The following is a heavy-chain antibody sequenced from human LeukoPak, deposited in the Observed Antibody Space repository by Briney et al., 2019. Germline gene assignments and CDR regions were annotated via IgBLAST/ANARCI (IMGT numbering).Heavy chain of an antibody. D-gene: IGHD6-19*01. CDR3: ARQFSVASIAASAFDY. J-gene: IGHJ4*02. Sequence: SETLSLTCTVSGGSISSSSYYWGWIRQPPGKGLEWIGSIYYSGSTYYNPSLKSRVTISVDTSKNQFSLKLSSVTAADTAVYYCARQFSVASIAASAFDYLGQGTLVTVSS. V-gene: IGHV4-39*01. CDR1: GGSISSSSYY. CDR2: IYYSGST.